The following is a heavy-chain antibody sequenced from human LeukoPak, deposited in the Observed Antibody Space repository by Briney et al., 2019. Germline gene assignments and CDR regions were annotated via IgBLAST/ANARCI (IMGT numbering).Heavy chain of an antibody. CDR1: GYTFTSYA. CDR3: ARVVRYSSGPLTDLLPYYFDY. J-gene: IGHJ4*02. Sequence: ASVKVSCKASGYTFTSYAMHWVRQAPGQRLEWMGWINAGNGNTKYSQEFQGRVTITRDTSASAVYMELSSLRSNDMAVYYCARVVRYSSGPLTDLLPYYFDYWGQGTLVTVSS. D-gene: IGHD6-19*01. V-gene: IGHV1-3*03. CDR2: INAGNGNT.